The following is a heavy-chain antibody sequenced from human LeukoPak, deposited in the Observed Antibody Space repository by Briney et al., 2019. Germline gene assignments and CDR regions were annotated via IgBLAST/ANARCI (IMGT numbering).Heavy chain of an antibody. Sequence: PGGSLRLSCAASGFTFSSYWMHWVRQAPGKGLVWVSRINSDGSSTSYADSVKGRFTISRDNAKNTLYLQMSSLRAEDTAVYYCARDGVDSGLYFDYWGQGTLVTVSS. CDR3: ARDGVDSGLYFDY. D-gene: IGHD3-22*01. V-gene: IGHV3-74*01. CDR1: GFTFSSYW. CDR2: INSDGSST. J-gene: IGHJ4*02.